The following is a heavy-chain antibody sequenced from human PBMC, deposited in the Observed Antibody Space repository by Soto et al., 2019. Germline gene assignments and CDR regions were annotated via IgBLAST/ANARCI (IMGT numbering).Heavy chain of an antibody. V-gene: IGHV3-23*01. J-gene: IGHJ4*02. Sequence: EVQLLESGGGLVQPGGSLRLSCAASGFTFSSYAMSWVRQAPGKGLEWVSAISGSGGSTYYADSVKGRFTISRDNSKNTLYRQMNSLRAEDTAVYYCAEHPRDFWSGYLFDYWGQGTLVTVSS. CDR1: GFTFSSYA. CDR3: AEHPRDFWSGYLFDY. CDR2: ISGSGGST. D-gene: IGHD3-3*01.